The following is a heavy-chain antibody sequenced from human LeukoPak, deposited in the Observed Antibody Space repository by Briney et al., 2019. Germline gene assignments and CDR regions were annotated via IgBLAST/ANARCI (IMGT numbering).Heavy chain of an antibody. CDR3: ARGRRVVVPAVKGDWFDP. CDR1: GYTFTGYY. Sequence: ASVKVSCKASGYTFTGYYMHWVRQAPGQGLEWMGWINPNSGGTNYAQKFQGWVTMTRDTSISTAYMERSRLRSDDTAVYYCARGRRVVVPAVKGDWFDPWGQGTLVTVSS. D-gene: IGHD2-2*01. CDR2: INPNSGGT. J-gene: IGHJ5*02. V-gene: IGHV1-2*04.